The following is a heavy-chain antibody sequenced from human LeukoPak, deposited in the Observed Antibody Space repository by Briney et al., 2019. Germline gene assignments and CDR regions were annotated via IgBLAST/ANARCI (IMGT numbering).Heavy chain of an antibody. CDR1: GYTLTELS. V-gene: IGHV1-24*01. J-gene: IGHJ6*02. D-gene: IGHD1/OR15-1a*01. Sequence: GASVKVSCKVSGYTLTELSMHWVRQAPGKGLEWMGGFDSEDGETIYAQKFQGRLTMTEDTSTDTAYMELSSLRSEDTAVYYCATSKLEQIDWHGYYYGMDVWGQGTTVTVSS. CDR2: FDSEDGET. CDR3: ATSKLEQIDWHGYYYGMDV.